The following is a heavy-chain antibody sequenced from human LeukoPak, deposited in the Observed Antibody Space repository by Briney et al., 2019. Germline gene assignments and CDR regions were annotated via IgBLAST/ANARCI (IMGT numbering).Heavy chain of an antibody. CDR3: ARGDGDYAGGVDY. CDR1: GGTFSSYA. D-gene: IGHD4-17*01. CDR2: INPSGGST. J-gene: IGHJ4*02. V-gene: IGHV1-46*03. Sequence: ASVKVSCKASGGTFSSYAISWVRQAPGQGLEWMGIINPSGGSTSYAQKFQGRVTMTRDTSTSTVYMELSSLRSEDTAVYYCARGDGDYAGGVDYWGQGTLVTVSS.